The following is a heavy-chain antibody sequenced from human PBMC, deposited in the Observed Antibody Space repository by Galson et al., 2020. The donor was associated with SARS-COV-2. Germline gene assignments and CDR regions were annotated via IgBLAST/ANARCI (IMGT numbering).Heavy chain of an antibody. J-gene: IGHJ2*01. CDR2: IYFTENT. D-gene: IGHD3-22*01. V-gene: IGHV4-61*08. Sequence: ASETLSLTCTVSGGSVSSDDYYWSWIRQPPGKGLEWIGYIYFTENTNYNPSLQSRVTISVDTSKNQFSLKLSSVTAADTAVYYCARDQIMGHYYDSRGDSNWGRGTLVTVSS. CDR3: ARDQIMGHYYDSRGDSN. CDR1: GGSVSSDDYY.